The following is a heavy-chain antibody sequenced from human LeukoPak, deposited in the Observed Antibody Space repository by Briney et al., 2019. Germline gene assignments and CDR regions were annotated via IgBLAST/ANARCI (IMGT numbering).Heavy chain of an antibody. CDR1: GFTLSRFA. CDR2: ISNDASHK. D-gene: IGHD4-23*01. CDR3: ARARSVGPPTGFDQ. V-gene: IGHV3-30*04. J-gene: IGHJ4*02. Sequence: PGWSLRLSCAASGFTLSRFARHWVRQAPGKGLEWVVVISNDASHKFYADSVQGRFTSSRDNSKNTLSLQMDTLRREDTAVYYCARARSVGPPTGFDQWGQGTPVTVSS.